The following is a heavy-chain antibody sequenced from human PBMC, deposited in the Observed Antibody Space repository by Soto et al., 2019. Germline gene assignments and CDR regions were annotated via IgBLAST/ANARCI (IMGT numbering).Heavy chain of an antibody. CDR2: IYYSGST. CDR1: GGSISSSSYY. J-gene: IGHJ4*02. CDR3: ATRGAARTFYFDY. D-gene: IGHD6-6*01. Sequence: SETLSLTCTVSGGSISSSSYYWGWIRQPPGKGLEWIGSIYYSGSTYYNPSLKSRVTISVDTSKNQFSLKLGSVTAADTAVYYCATRGAARTFYFDYWGQGTLVTVSS. V-gene: IGHV4-39*01.